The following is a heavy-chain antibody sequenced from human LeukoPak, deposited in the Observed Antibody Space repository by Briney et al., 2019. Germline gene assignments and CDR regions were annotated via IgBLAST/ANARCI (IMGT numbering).Heavy chain of an antibody. CDR1: GFAVSSIY. Sequence: GGSLRPSCAASGFAVSSIYMNWVRQAPGKGLEWVSVIYTGGGTYYADSVKDRFTISRDNSKNTLYLQMNSLRAEDTAVYYCARESGSGSRGFDYWGQGTLVTVSS. CDR3: ARESGSGSRGFDY. V-gene: IGHV3-66*01. J-gene: IGHJ4*02. CDR2: IYTGGGT. D-gene: IGHD3-10*01.